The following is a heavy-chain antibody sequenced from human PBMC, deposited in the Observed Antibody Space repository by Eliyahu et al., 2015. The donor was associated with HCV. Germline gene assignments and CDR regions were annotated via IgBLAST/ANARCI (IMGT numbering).Heavy chain of an antibody. CDR2: IXPRGKP. J-gene: IGHJ5*02. V-gene: IGHV4-59*01. CDR3: ASGGGGIAVAGTGGWFDP. CDR1: GXSISXYY. D-gene: IGHD6-19*01. Sequence: QVQLQESGPGLVKPSETLSLTCSVSGXSISXYYWSWIRQPPGKGLEWIGFIXPRGKPNHNPSLKSRVTISMDTSKNQISLKLSSVTAADTAVYYCASGGGGIAVAGTGGWFDPWGQGTLVTVAS.